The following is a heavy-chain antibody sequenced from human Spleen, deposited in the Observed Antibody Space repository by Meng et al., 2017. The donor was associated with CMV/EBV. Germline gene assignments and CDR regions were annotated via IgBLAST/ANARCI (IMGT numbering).Heavy chain of an antibody. V-gene: IGHV3-30-3*01. CDR1: GFTFSDYA. J-gene: IGHJ4*02. CDR3: ARDLFGSGYLDS. Sequence: GESLKISCEASGFTFSDYAMHWVRQAPGKGLEWVTLVSYDANNKYYIDSVKGRFTISRDSSENTVFVQMNSMRGEDTAVYFCARDLFGSGYLDSWGQGTLVTVSS. D-gene: IGHD3-3*01. CDR2: VSYDANNK.